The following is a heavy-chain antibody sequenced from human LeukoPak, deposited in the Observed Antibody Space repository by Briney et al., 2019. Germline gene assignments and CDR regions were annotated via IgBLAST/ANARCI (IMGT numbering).Heavy chain of an antibody. CDR2: ISGSGTNI. CDR1: GFTFSNYN. CDR3: ARLGSFDP. Sequence: PGGSLRLSCAASGFTFSNYNMNWVRQAPGKGLEWVSFISGSGTNIYYADSVKGRFTISRDNAKNSLYLQMNSLRAEDTAVYYCARLGSFDPWGQGPLVTVSS. D-gene: IGHD3-10*01. J-gene: IGHJ5*02. V-gene: IGHV3-48*01.